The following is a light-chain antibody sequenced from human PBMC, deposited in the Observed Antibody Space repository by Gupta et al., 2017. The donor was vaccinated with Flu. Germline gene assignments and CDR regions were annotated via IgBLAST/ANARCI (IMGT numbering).Light chain of an antibody. Sequence: QTASITCGGNYIGRKKVPRYQQRPSPAPVLFVYDTSDRPSGIPERFSGANSGNTANLTISRVEAEDEADYSCQVWDNNSDLWMFGGGTKLTV. CDR2: DTS. CDR3: QVWDNNSDLWM. CDR1: YIGRKK. J-gene: IGLJ3*02. V-gene: IGLV3-21*02.